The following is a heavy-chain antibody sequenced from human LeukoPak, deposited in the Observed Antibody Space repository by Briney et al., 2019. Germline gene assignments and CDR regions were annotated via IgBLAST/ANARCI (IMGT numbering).Heavy chain of an antibody. CDR3: ARGLXYDXLTGYENAFDI. D-gene: IGHD3-9*01. CDR1: GFTFSSYD. CDR2: IGTAGDT. V-gene: IGHV3-13*01. J-gene: IGHJ3*02. Sequence: GGSLRLSCAASGFTFSSYDMHWVRQATGKGLEWVSAIGTAGDTYYPGSVKGRFTISRENAKNSLYLQMNSLRAGDTAVYYCARGLXYDXLTGYENAFDIWGQGTMVTVSS.